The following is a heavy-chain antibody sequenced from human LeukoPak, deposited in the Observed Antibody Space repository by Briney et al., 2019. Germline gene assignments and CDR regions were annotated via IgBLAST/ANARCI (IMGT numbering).Heavy chain of an antibody. CDR2: INHSGST. V-gene: IGHV4-34*01. D-gene: IGHD1-14*01. CDR3: ARYRGAYYYYMDV. J-gene: IGHJ6*03. CDR1: GGSFSGYY. Sequence: SETLSLTCAVYGGSFSGYYWSWIRQPPGKGLEWIGEINHSGSTNYNPSLKSRVTISVDTSKNQFSLKLSSVTAADTAVYYCARYRGAYYYYMDVWGKGTTVTASS.